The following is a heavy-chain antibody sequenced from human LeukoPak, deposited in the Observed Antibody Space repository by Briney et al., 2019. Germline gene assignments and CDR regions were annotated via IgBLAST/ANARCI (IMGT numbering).Heavy chain of an antibody. CDR1: GFTFSSYW. J-gene: IGHJ4*02. CDR3: AKDRGSTTMIVVVIYYFDY. CDR2: IKQDGSEK. D-gene: IGHD3-22*01. V-gene: IGHV3-7*03. Sequence: SGGSLRLSCAASGFTFSSYWMSWVRQAPGKGLEWVANIKQDGSEKYYVDSVKGRFTISRDNSKNTLYLQMNSLRAEDTAVYYCAKDRGSTTMIVVVIYYFDYWGQGTLVTVSS.